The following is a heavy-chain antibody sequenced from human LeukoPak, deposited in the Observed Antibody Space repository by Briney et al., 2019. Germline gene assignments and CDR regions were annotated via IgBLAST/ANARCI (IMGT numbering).Heavy chain of an antibody. J-gene: IGHJ4*02. V-gene: IGHV3-30-3*01. CDR1: GFTFSSYA. D-gene: IGHD1-7*01. CDR2: ISYDGSNK. Sequence: GGSLRLSCAASGFTFSSYAMHWVRQAPGKGLEWVAVISYDGSNKYYADSVKGRFTISRDNSKNTLYLQMNSLRAEDTAVYCCAREGNYGTATFDYWGQGTLVTVSS. CDR3: AREGNYGTATFDY.